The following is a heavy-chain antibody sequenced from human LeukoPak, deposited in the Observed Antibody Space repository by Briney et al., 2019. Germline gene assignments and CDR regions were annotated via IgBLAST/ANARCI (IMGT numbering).Heavy chain of an antibody. V-gene: IGHV4-31*03. CDR2: IYYSGST. CDR3: ARVRHCGGDCYSLDY. CDR1: GGSISSGGYY. J-gene: IGHJ4*02. D-gene: IGHD2-21*02. Sequence: PSETLSLTCTVSGGSISSGGYYWSWIRQHTGKGLEWIGYIYYSGSTYYNSSLKSRVTISVDTSKNQFSLKLSSVTAADTAVYYCARVRHCGGDCYSLDYWGQGTLVTVSS.